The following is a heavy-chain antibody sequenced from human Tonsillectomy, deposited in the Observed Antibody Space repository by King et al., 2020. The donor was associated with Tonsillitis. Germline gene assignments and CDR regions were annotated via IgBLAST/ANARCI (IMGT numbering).Heavy chain of an antibody. V-gene: IGHV3-23*04. CDR1: GFTFTTYT. J-gene: IGHJ6*03. CDR3: AKVSGDNYGPNYYMDV. Sequence: VQLVESGGGLEQPGGSLRLSCAASGFTFTTYTMSWVRQAPGKGLEWVSAISGSGGRTYYADSVKGRFTISRDNSKNTLHLQINALRAEDTAVYFCAKVSGDNYGPNYYMDVWGKGTTVTVSS. CDR2: ISGSGGRT. D-gene: IGHD5-18*01.